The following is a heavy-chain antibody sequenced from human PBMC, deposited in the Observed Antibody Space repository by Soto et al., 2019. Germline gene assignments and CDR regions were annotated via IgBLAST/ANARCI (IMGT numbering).Heavy chain of an antibody. V-gene: IGHV4-59*08. J-gene: IGHJ6*03. CDR3: ARGPYYDLIWNYYYMDV. CDR1: GGSISGHY. CDR2: MYYSGRT. Sequence: QVQLQESGPGLVKPSETLSLSCSVSGGSISGHYWSWVRQTPGKGLEWIGYMYYSGRTNYNPSLKSRVTISVDTSKNHFSLRLTSVTAADTAVYYCARGPYYDLIWNYYYMDVWGKGTTVTVSS. D-gene: IGHD3-16*01.